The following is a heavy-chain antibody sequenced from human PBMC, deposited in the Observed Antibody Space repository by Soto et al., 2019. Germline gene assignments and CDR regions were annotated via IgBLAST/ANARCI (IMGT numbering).Heavy chain of an antibody. J-gene: IGHJ6*03. CDR3: ARQSYPHGYYYYYYMDV. CDR2: IYYSGST. V-gene: IGHV4-59*08. CDR1: GGSISSYY. Sequence: PSETLSLTCTVSGGSISSYYWSWIRQPPGKGLEWIGYIYYSGSTNYNPSLKSRVTISVDTSKKQFSLKLSSVTAADTAVYYCARQSYPHGYYYYYYMDVWGKGTTVTVSS.